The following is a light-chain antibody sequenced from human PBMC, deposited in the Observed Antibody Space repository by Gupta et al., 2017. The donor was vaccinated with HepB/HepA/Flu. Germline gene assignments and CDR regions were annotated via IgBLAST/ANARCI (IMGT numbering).Light chain of an antibody. J-gene: IGLJ1*01. V-gene: IGLV1-47*01. Sequence: QSVLTQPPSGSGTPGQRVTISCSGSSSHIGSSYVYWIQQLPGTAPKLLIYRATQRPSGVPDRFSGSKSGASASLAISGLRSEDEGDYYCAAWDDSLSAYVFGTGPKVAVL. CDR2: RAT. CDR1: SSHIGSSY. CDR3: AAWDDSLSAYV.